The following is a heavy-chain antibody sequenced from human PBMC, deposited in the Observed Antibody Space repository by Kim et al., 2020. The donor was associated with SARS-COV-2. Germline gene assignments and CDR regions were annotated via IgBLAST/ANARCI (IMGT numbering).Heavy chain of an antibody. V-gene: IGHV1-69*13. CDR3: VRGSCSGGSCWGGLVFDY. J-gene: IGHJ4*02. Sequence: SVKVSCKASGGTFSSYAISWVRQAPGQGLEWMGGIIPIFGTDNYAQKFQGRVPITAAESTSTAYMELSSLSSVDPAVDYCVRGSCSGGSCWGGLVFDYWGQGTLVTVSS. CDR1: GGTFSSYA. D-gene: IGHD2-15*01. CDR2: IIPIFGTD.